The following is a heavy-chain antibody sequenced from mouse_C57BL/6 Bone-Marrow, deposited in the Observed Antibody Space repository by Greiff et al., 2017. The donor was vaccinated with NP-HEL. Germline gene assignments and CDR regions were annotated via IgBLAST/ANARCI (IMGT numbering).Heavy chain of an antibody. J-gene: IGHJ2*01. CDR2: IDPSDSYT. D-gene: IGHD1-1*01. CDR1: GYTFTSYW. CDR3: AREEYDGSSYY. V-gene: IGHV1-59*01. Sequence: VQLQQPGAELVRPGTSVKLSCKASGYTFTSYWMHWVKQRPGQGLEWIGVIDPSDSYTNYNQKFKGKATLTVDTSSSTAYMQLSSRTSEDEAVYYCAREEYDGSSYYWGQGTTLTVSS.